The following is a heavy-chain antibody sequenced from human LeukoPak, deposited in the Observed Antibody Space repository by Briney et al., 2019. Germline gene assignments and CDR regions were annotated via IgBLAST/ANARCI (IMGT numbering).Heavy chain of an antibody. CDR3: ARKRWVRGSGRNYYYYYGMDV. D-gene: IGHD2-15*01. J-gene: IGHJ6*02. Sequence: PSETLSLTCTVSGGSISIYYWSWIRQPPGKGLEWIGYVYNSGSTDYNPSLKSRVTISADTSKNQFSLKLSSVTAADTAVYYCARKRWVRGSGRNYYYYYGMDVWGQGTTVTVSS. CDR1: GGSISIYY. CDR2: VYNSGST. V-gene: IGHV4-59*12.